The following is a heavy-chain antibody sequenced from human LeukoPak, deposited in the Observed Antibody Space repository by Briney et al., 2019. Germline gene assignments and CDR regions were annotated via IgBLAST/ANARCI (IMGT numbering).Heavy chain of an antibody. Sequence: SETLSLTCTVSGGSISSFYWSWIRQPAGKGLEWVGRIYTSGSTNYNPSLKSRVTMSVDTSKNQFSLKLSSVTAADTAVYYCARGIAAAGMAYYYYYYMDVWGKGTTVTGSS. J-gene: IGHJ6*03. D-gene: IGHD6-13*01. CDR3: ARGIAAAGMAYYYYYYMDV. CDR2: IYTSGST. V-gene: IGHV4-4*07. CDR1: GGSISSFY.